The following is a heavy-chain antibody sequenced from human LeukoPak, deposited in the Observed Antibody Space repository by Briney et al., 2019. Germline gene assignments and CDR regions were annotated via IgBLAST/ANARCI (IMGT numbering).Heavy chain of an antibody. D-gene: IGHD2-15*01. CDR1: GGTFSSYA. J-gene: IGHJ4*02. CDR2: IIPIFGTA. Sequence: SVKVSCTASGGTFSSYAISWVRQAPGQGLEWMGGIIPIFGTANYAQKFQGRVTITADESTSTAYMELSSLRSEDTAVYYCAGYCSGVCGGYYLVDYWGQGTLGTVSS. CDR3: AGYCSGVCGGYYLVDY. V-gene: IGHV1-69*13.